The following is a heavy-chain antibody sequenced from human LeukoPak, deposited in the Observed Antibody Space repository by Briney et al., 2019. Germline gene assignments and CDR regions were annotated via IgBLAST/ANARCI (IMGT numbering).Heavy chain of an antibody. CDR2: INPNSGGT. D-gene: IGHD2-2*01. CDR3: ARQMRYCSSTSCYGNWFDP. Sequence: ASVKVSCKASGYTFTGYYMHWVRQAPGQGLEWMGWINPNSGGTNYAQKFQGWVTMTRDTSISTAYMELSRLRSDDTAVYYCARQMRYCSSTSCYGNWFDPWGQGTLFTVSS. CDR1: GYTFTGYY. J-gene: IGHJ5*02. V-gene: IGHV1-2*04.